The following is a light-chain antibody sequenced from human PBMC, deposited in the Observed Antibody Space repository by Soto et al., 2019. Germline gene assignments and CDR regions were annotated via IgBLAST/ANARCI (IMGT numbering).Light chain of an antibody. Sequence: DIQMTQSPSTLSASVGDRVTITCRARQNIVNWLAWYQQKPGKAPNLLIYKTSTLQRGVPSRFSGSGSGTEFTLTISSLQPDDFATYYCQQYDSHPMHTFGQGTKVDIK. CDR3: QQYDSHPMHT. CDR2: KTS. J-gene: IGKJ2*01. CDR1: QNIVNW. V-gene: IGKV1-5*03.